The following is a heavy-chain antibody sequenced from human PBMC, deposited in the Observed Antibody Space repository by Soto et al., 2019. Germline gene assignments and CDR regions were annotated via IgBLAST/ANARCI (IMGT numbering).Heavy chain of an antibody. Sequence: QVQLQESGPGLVKPSETLSLTCTVSGGSISSYYWSWIRQPPGKGLEWIGYIYYSGSTNYNPSLKSRVTISVDTSKNQFSLKLSSVTAADTAVYYCARALEYCSSTSCHPRPFDYWGQGTLVTVSS. J-gene: IGHJ4*02. D-gene: IGHD2-2*01. CDR3: ARALEYCSSTSCHPRPFDY. CDR2: IYYSGST. CDR1: GGSISSYY. V-gene: IGHV4-59*01.